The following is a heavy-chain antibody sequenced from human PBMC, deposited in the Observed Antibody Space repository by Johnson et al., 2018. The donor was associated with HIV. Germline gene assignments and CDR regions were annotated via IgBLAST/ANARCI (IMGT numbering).Heavy chain of an antibody. CDR1: GFTFSSYW. D-gene: IGHD6-25*01. J-gene: IGHJ3*02. CDR3: SVYFGTAFDS. Sequence: VQLVESGGGLVQPGGSLRLSCAASGFTFSSYWMSWVRQAPGKGLEWVGRIKTKTEGGTTDYAASVKGRFTISRDDSKNTLYLQMNSLKTEDTAVYYCSVYFGTAFDSWGQGTMVTVSS. CDR2: IKTKTEGGTT. V-gene: IGHV3-15*01.